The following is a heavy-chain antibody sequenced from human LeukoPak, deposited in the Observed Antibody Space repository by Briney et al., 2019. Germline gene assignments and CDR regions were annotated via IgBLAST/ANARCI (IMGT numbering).Heavy chain of an antibody. CDR3: ARGRRYYYDSSGYYHWFDP. CDR2: IYYSGST. V-gene: IGHV4-39*01. Sequence: KPSETLSLTCTVSGVSITSSSYYWGWIRHPPRQGLAWIGRIYYSGSTYYNPSLKSRVTISVDTSKNQFSLKLSSVTAADTAVYYCARGRRYYYDSSGYYHWFDPWGQGTLVTVSS. D-gene: IGHD3-22*01. J-gene: IGHJ5*02. CDR1: GVSITSSSYY.